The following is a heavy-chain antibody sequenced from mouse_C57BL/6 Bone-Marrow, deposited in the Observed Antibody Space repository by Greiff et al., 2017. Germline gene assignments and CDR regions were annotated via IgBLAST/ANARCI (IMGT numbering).Heavy chain of an antibody. Sequence: QVQLQQSGAELARPGASVKLSCKASGYTFTSYGISWVKQRPGQGLEWIGEIYPRSGNTYYNEKFKGKATLTADKSSSTAYMELRSLTSEDSAVYFCARGTTVVAYYFDYWGQGTTLTVSS. V-gene: IGHV1-81*01. J-gene: IGHJ2*01. D-gene: IGHD1-1*01. CDR2: IYPRSGNT. CDR1: GYTFTSYG. CDR3: ARGTTVVAYYFDY.